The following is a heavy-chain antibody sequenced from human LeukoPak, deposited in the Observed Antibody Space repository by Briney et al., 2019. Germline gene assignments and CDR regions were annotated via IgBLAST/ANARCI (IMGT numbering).Heavy chain of an antibody. CDR3: ARERTDTSMDY. CDR2: IYTSGST. J-gene: IGHJ4*02. CDR1: GGSISSGSYY. Sequence: SQTLSLTCTVSGGSISSGSYYWTWIRQPPGKELEWIGRIYTSGSTNHNPSLKSRVTISLDTSKNQFSLKLISVTAADTAVYFCARERTDTSMDYWGQGTLVTVSS. V-gene: IGHV4-61*02. D-gene: IGHD5-18*01.